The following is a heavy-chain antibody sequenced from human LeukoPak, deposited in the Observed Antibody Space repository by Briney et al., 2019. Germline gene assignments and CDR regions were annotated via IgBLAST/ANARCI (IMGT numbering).Heavy chain of an antibody. D-gene: IGHD6-6*01. J-gene: IGHJ4*02. Sequence: PSETLSLTCTVSGGSISSSNYYWGWIRQPPGEGLEWIGSLYYSGSTYYNPSLKSRVTISVDTSKNQFSLKLSSVTAADTAVCYCARHGGLSIAAHFDYWGQGTLVTVSS. CDR2: LYYSGST. V-gene: IGHV4-39*01. CDR1: GGSISSSNYY. CDR3: ARHGGLSIAAHFDY.